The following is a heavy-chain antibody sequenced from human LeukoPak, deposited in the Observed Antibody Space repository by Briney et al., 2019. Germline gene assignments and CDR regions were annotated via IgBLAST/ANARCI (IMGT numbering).Heavy chain of an antibody. CDR2: ISYDGSNK. CDR1: GFIFSSYA. V-gene: IGHV3-30-3*01. J-gene: IGHJ4*02. CDR3: ARASPTGSSPFDY. Sequence: GGSLRLSCAASGFIFSSYAMHWVRQAPGKGLEWVAVISYDGSNKYYADSVKGRFTISRDNSKNTLYLQMNSLRAEDTAVYYCARASPTGSSPFDYWGQGTLVTVSS. D-gene: IGHD1-26*01.